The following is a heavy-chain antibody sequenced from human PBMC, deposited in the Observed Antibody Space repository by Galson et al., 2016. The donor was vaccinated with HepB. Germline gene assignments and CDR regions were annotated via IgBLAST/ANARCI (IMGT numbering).Heavy chain of an antibody. CDR3: AKALTVPGILNVYALAV. CDR1: GFIVSGNY. V-gene: IGHV3-66*01. Sequence: SLRLSCAASGFIVSGNYMSWVRQGPGKRLERVAIIYPAGDTYYAESVKERFTISRDSDSNMLFLHMTRLRPGDTGVYYCAKALTVPGILNVYALAVWGQGTTATVSS. CDR2: IYPAGDT. J-gene: IGHJ6*02. D-gene: IGHD5/OR15-5a*01.